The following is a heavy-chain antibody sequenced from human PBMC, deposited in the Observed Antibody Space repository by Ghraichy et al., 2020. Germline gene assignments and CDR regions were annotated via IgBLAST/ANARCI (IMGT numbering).Heavy chain of an antibody. J-gene: IGHJ4*02. D-gene: IGHD3-3*01. CDR2: IYYSGST. CDR3: ARGLGYDFWSGYYLGGGLTFDY. Sequence: PETLSLTCTVSGGSISSYYWSWIRQPPGKGLEWIGYIYYSGSTNYNPSLKSRVTISVDTSKNQFSLKLSSVTAADTAVYYCARGLGYDFWSGYYLGGGLTFDYWGQGTLVTVSS. CDR1: GGSISSYY. V-gene: IGHV4-59*01.